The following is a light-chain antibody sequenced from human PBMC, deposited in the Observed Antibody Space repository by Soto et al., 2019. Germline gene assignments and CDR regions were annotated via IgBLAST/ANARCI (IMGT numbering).Light chain of an antibody. J-gene: IGKJ5*01. CDR1: QSLVHRDGNTY. Sequence: DVVVTQSPVSLPVTLGQAASISCMSSQSLVHRDGNTYLSWFRQRPGQSPRRLIYKVSNRDSGVPARFSGSGSGTDFALKISRVEAEDVGVYYCMQGTHWPITFGQGTRLEIK. CDR2: KVS. V-gene: IGKV2-30*02. CDR3: MQGTHWPIT.